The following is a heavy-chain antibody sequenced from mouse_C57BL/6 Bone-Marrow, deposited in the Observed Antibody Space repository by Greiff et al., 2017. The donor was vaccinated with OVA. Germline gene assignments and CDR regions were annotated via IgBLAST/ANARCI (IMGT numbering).Heavy chain of an antibody. Sequence: EVNLVESGGDLVKPGGSLKLSCAASGFTFSSYGLSWVRQTPDKRLEWVATISSGGSYTYYPDSVKGRFTISRDNAKYTLYRQMSSLKSEDTAMYYCARGFYAMDYWGQGTSVTVSS. V-gene: IGHV5-6*01. CDR3: ARGFYAMDY. CDR1: GFTFSSYG. J-gene: IGHJ4*01. CDR2: ISSGGSYT.